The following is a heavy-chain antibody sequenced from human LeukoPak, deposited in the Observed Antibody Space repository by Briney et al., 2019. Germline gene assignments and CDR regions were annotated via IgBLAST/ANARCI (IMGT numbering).Heavy chain of an antibody. CDR2: INHSGST. Sequence: SETLSLTCAVYGGSFSGYYWSWIRQPPGKGLERIGEINHSGSTDYNPSLKSRVTISVDTSKNQFSLKLSSVTAADTAVYYCARGDCSSTSCYRALFDPWGQGTLVTVSS. CDR3: ARGDCSSTSCYRALFDP. CDR1: GGSFSGYY. V-gene: IGHV4-34*01. D-gene: IGHD2-2*01. J-gene: IGHJ5*02.